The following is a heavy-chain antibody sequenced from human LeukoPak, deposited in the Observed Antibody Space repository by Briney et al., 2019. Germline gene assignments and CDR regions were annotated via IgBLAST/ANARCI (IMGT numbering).Heavy chain of an antibody. CDR3: AKPSGSYFHYFDY. J-gene: IGHJ4*02. Sequence: GGSLRLSCEASGFTFSSYGMSWVRQAPGKGLEWVSAISGSGGSTYYADSVKGRFTISRDNSKNTLYLQMNSLRAEDTAVYYCAKPSGSYFHYFDYWGQGTLVTVSS. V-gene: IGHV3-23*01. D-gene: IGHD1-26*01. CDR2: ISGSGGST. CDR1: GFTFSSYG.